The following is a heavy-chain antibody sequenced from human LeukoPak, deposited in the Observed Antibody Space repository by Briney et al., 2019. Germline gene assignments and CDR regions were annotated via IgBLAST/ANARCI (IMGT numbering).Heavy chain of an antibody. CDR1: GYTFTGYY. Sequence: ASVKVSCKASGYTFTGYYMHWVRQAPGQGLEWMGWINPNSGGTNYAQKFQGRVTMTRDTSISTAYMELSRLRSDDTAVYYCARARVIAAAPTPHIDYWGQGTLVTVSP. J-gene: IGHJ4*02. CDR2: INPNSGGT. CDR3: ARARVIAAAPTPHIDY. D-gene: IGHD6-13*01. V-gene: IGHV1-2*02.